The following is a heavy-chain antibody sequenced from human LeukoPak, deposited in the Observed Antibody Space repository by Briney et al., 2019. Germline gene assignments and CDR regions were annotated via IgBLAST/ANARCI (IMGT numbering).Heavy chain of an antibody. J-gene: IGHJ6*03. D-gene: IGHD5-12*01. CDR3: AKVTSGGYAGHYFYYMDV. CDR1: GFTFSNYW. V-gene: IGHV3-74*01. CDR2: IKNDGSST. Sequence: PGGSLRLSCVASGFTFSNYWMNWVRQAPGKGLVWVSRIKNDGSSTRYADSVKGRFTISRDNAKNTLYLQMNSLRAEDTVVYYCAKVTSGGYAGHYFYYMDVWGKGTTVAVSS.